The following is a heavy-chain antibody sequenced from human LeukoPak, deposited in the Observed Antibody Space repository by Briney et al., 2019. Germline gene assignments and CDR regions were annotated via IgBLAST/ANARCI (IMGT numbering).Heavy chain of an antibody. D-gene: IGHD3-3*01. CDR1: GFTFSSHA. J-gene: IGHJ4*02. CDR2: IGGRGGST. V-gene: IGHV3-23*01. CDR3: ARDPGVVAFHYFDF. Sequence: GESLRLSCVASGFTFSSHAMAWVRQAPGKGLEWVSAIGGRGGSTYYADSVKGRFTISRDNSKNTLYLQMNNLRAEDTALYYCARDPGVVAFHYFDFWGQGTLVTVSS.